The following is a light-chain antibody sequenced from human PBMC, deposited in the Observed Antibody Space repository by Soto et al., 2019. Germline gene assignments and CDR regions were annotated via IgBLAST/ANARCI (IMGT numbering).Light chain of an antibody. V-gene: IGKV1-39*01. J-gene: IGKJ4*01. CDR2: AAS. CDR1: QSISSY. Sequence: DIQMTQPPSSLSASVGDRVTITCRASQSISSYLNWYQQKPGKAPKLLIYAASSLQSGVPSRFSGSGSGTDFTLTISSLQPEDFATYYCQQSYSTPSFCGGTKVEIK. CDR3: QQSYSTPS.